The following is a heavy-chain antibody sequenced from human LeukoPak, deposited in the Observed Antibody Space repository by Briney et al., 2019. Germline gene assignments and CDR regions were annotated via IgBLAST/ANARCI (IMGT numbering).Heavy chain of an antibody. D-gene: IGHD3-22*01. CDR1: GYRFSSVG. V-gene: IGHV1-18*01. CDR3: ARSRSEYYYDSSGYPSP. Sequence: ASVKVSCKASGYRFSSVGISWVRQAPGQGLEWIGWVSTYNGNTNYAQKLQGRVTMTTDTSTSTAYMELRSLRSDDTAVYYCARSRSEYYYDSSGYPSPWGQGTLVTVSS. CDR2: VSTYNGNT. J-gene: IGHJ5*02.